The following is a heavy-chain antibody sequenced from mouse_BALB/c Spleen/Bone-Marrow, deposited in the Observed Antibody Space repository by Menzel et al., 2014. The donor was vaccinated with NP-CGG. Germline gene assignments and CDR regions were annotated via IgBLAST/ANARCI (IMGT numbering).Heavy chain of an antibody. Sequence: VQLQQSGAELVKPGASVKLSCTASGFNIKDTYMHWVKQRPEQGLEWIGRIDPANGNTKYDPKFQGKATITADTSSNTAYLQLSSRTSEDTAVYYCARWEYYAMEYWGQGTSVTVSS. V-gene: IGHV14-3*02. D-gene: IGHD4-1*01. CDR1: GFNIKDTY. J-gene: IGHJ4*01. CDR2: IDPANGNT. CDR3: ARWEYYAMEY.